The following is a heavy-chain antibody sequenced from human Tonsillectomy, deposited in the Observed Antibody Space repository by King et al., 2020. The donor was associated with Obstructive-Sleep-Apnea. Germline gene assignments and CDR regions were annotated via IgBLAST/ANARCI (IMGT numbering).Heavy chain of an antibody. CDR2: ITPIFGTA. CDR1: GGAFSTYA. D-gene: IGHD3-22*01. Sequence: QLVQSGAEVKKPGSSVKVSCKASGGAFSTYAISWVRQAPVQGLEWMGGITPIFGTANYAQKFQGRVTITADESTSTAYMDLSSLRSEDTAVYYCARDLGYYDSSGWEPVAFDYWGQGTLVTVSS. CDR3: ARDLGYYDSSGWEPVAFDY. V-gene: IGHV1-69*01. J-gene: IGHJ4*02.